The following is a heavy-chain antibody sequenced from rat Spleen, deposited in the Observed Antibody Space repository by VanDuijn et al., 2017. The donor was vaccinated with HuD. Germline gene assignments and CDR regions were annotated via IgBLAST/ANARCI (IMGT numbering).Heavy chain of an antibody. CDR1: GFTFSDYG. V-gene: IGHV5-29*01. J-gene: IGHJ2*01. D-gene: IGHD4-5*01. Sequence: EVQLVESGGGLVQPGRSLKLSCAASGFTFSDYGMAWVRQAPTKGLEWVATISYDGSSTYYRDSVKGRFTISRDNVKNTLYVQMDSLRSEDTATYYCARDGVTFDCWGQGVMVTVSS. CDR2: ISYDGSST. CDR3: ARDGVTFDC.